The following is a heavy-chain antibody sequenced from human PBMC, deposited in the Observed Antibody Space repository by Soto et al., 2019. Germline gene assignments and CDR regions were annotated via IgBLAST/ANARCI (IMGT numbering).Heavy chain of an antibody. Sequence: PGGSLRLSCAASGFTFDDYAMHWVRQAPGKGLEWVSGISWNSGSIGYADSVKGRFTISRDNAKNSLYLQMNSLRAEDTALYYCAKDYYIALAGRTYFDYWGQATLVTVSS. CDR2: ISWNSGSI. V-gene: IGHV3-9*01. D-gene: IGHD6-19*01. CDR3: AKDYYIALAGRTYFDY. J-gene: IGHJ4*02. CDR1: GFTFDDYA.